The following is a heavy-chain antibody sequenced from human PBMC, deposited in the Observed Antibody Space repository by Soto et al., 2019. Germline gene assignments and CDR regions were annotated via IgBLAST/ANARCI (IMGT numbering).Heavy chain of an antibody. Sequence: EVQLLESGGGLVQPGGSLRLSCAASGFTFSSYAMSWVRQAPGKGLEWVSAISGSGGSTYYADSVKGRFTISRDNSKNTLYLQMNSMRAEDTAVYYCAKTPSIYLGAPPFDYWGQGTLVIVSA. D-gene: IGHD3-3*01. J-gene: IGHJ4*02. CDR1: GFTFSSYA. CDR3: AKTPSIYLGAPPFDY. V-gene: IGHV3-23*01. CDR2: ISGSGGST.